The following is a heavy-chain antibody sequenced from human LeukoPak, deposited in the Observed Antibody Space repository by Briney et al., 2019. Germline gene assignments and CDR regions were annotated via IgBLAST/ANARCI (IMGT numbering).Heavy chain of an antibody. CDR1: GGSISSGGYY. CDR2: IYYSGST. V-gene: IGHV4-31*03. CDR3: ARDSVLYSGYDHGSYYYYGMDV. J-gene: IGHJ6*02. D-gene: IGHD5-12*01. Sequence: PSETLSLTCTVSGGSISSGGYYWSWIRQHPGKGLEWIGYIYYSGSTYYNPSLKSRVTISVDTSKNQFSLKLSSVTAADTAVYYCARDSVLYSGYDHGSYYYYGMDVWGQGTTVTVSS.